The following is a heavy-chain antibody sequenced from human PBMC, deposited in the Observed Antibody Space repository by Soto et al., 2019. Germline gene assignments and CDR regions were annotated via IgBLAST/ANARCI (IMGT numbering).Heavy chain of an antibody. V-gene: IGHV3-53*01. J-gene: IGHJ3*01. CDR3: ATWHEREHAYDV. Sequence: DVQLVESGGGLIQPGESLRLSCAAFGFTISGKKYVAWVRQAPGKGLEWVSALYDLDGSFYAASVKGRFTTSIDSSKTTVYLQMNDRRPDDTAVYYCATWHEREHAYDVWGQGTTVTVSS. CDR1: GFTISGKKY. D-gene: IGHD1-1*01. CDR2: LYDLDGS.